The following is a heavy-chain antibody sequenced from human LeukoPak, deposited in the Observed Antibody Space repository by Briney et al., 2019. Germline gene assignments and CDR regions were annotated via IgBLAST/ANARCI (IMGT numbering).Heavy chain of an antibody. D-gene: IGHD3-9*01. V-gene: IGHV3-33*05. Sequence: PGGSLRLSCAASGFTFSSFGMNWVRQAPGKGLEWVAVISYDGSHTYYADSVKGRFTISRDSSKNTLFLQMNSLGAEDTAVYYCARETGGAFDIWGQGTRVTVSS. CDR2: ISYDGSHT. CDR1: GFTFSSFG. J-gene: IGHJ3*02. CDR3: ARETGGAFDI.